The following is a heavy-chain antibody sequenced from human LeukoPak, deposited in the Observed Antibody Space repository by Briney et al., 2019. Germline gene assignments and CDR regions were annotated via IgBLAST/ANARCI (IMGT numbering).Heavy chain of an antibody. D-gene: IGHD2-2*01. Sequence: PGGSLRLSCTASEFTFSSYAMNWVRQAPGKGLEWVSAIGGGGGSTFYADSVKGRFTISRDNSKNSLYLQMNSLRAEDTPLYYCAKSHCTTTSCRGNYFAYWRQGTLVTVSS. CDR2: IGGGGGST. V-gene: IGHV3-23*01. J-gene: IGHJ4*02. CDR3: AKSHCTTTSCRGNYFAY. CDR1: EFTFSSYA.